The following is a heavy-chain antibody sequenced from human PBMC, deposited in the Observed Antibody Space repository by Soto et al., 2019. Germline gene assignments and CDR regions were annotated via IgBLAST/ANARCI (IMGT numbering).Heavy chain of an antibody. CDR2: ISWNSNRE. CDR1: GFNFDDYA. D-gene: IGHD3-3*01. V-gene: IGHV3-9*01. J-gene: IGHJ5*02. CDR3: AKTVRRLEWINGWVDP. Sequence: EVVLVESGGGLVQPGRSLRLSCAVSGFNFDDYAMHWVRQVPGKGLEWVSSISWNSNREEYADSVKGRFPISRDNAKKSLYLEMNSLRVEETALYYCAKTVRRLEWINGWVDPWGQGTLVTVST.